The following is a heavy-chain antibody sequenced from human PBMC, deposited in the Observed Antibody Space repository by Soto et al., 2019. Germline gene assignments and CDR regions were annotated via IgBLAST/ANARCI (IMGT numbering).Heavy chain of an antibody. Sequence: SGGGVVQPGRSLRLSCAASGFSFGTYGMHWVRQAPGKGLEWVAVIWYDGSNKYYADSVKGRFTISRDNSKNTLYLQMNSLRAEDTAVYYCARAVGPFDYWGQGTLVTVSS. J-gene: IGHJ4*02. D-gene: IGHD3-16*01. CDR3: ARAVGPFDY. CDR1: GFSFGTYG. CDR2: IWYDGSNK. V-gene: IGHV3-33*01.